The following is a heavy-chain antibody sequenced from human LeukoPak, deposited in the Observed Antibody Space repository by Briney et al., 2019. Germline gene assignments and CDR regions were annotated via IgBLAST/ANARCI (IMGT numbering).Heavy chain of an antibody. D-gene: IGHD6-13*01. Sequence: PSDTLSLTCTASGGTFSTYYRSWIRQPPGKGLEWVGYIYSRGSTKYNPSLKSRVTISVDTSKNQFSLNLSSVTAADTAVYYWARETGVAEQTANWYFDLWGRGTLVTVSS. CDR2: IYSRGST. J-gene: IGHJ2*01. CDR1: GGTFSTYY. CDR3: ARETGVAEQTANWYFDL. V-gene: IGHV4-59*01.